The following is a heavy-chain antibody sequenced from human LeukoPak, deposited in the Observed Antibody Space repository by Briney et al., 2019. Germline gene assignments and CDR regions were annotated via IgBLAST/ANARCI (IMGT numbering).Heavy chain of an antibody. V-gene: IGHV4-4*07. CDR2: IYSSGNT. D-gene: IGHD6-13*01. CDR1: GGSMRSYF. Sequence: PSETLSLTCTVSGGSMRSYFWSWIRQPAGKGLEWIGRIYSSGNTNYNPSLKSRVTMSVDTSKNQFSLKLTSVTAADTAFYYCAREGPYSGRWYYFDYWGQGIPVTVFS. J-gene: IGHJ4*02. CDR3: AREGPYSGRWYYFDY.